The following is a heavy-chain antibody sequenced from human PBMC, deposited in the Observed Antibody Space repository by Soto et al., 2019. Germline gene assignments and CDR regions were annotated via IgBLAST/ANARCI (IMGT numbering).Heavy chain of an antibody. CDR3: AKALLFLWFGELPYYFGY. J-gene: IGHJ4*02. D-gene: IGHD3-10*01. Sequence: PXGSMLLSCAASAFTLSSYAMSWVRKDPGKGLEWVSAISGSGGSTYYADSVKGRFTISRDNSKNTLYLQMNSLRAEDTAVYYCAKALLFLWFGELPYYFGYWGQGTLVTVAS. CDR1: AFTLSSYA. CDR2: ISGSGGST. V-gene: IGHV3-23*01.